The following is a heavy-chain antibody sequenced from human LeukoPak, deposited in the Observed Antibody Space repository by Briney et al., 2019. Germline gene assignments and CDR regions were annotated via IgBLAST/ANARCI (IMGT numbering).Heavy chain of an antibody. J-gene: IGHJ3*02. CDR3: ARANDFWSGYYYAFDI. CDR2: INHSGST. D-gene: IGHD3-3*01. Sequence: PSETLSLTCAVYGGSFSDYYWNWIRQPPGKGLEWIGEINHSGSTNYNPSLKSRVTVSVDRSKNQFSLKLSSVTAADTAVYYCARANDFWSGYYYAFDIWGQGTMVTVSS. CDR1: GGSFSDYY. V-gene: IGHV4-34*01.